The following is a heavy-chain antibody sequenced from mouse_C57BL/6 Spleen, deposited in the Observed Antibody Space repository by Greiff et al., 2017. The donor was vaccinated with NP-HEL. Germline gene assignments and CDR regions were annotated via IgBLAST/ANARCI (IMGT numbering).Heavy chain of an antibody. D-gene: IGHD2-4*01. J-gene: IGHJ1*03. V-gene: IGHV5-16*01. CDR3: ARAPYDYPYWYFDV. CDR1: GFTFSDYY. Sequence: EVHLVESEGGLVQPGSSMKLSCTASGFTFSDYYMAWVRQVPEKGLEWVANINYDGSSTYYLDSLKSRFIISRDNAKNILYLQMSSLKSEDTATYYCARAPYDYPYWYFDVWGTGTTVTVSS. CDR2: INYDGSST.